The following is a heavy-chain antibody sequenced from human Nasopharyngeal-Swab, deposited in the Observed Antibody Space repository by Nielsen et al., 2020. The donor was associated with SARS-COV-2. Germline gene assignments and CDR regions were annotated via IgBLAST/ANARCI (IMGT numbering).Heavy chain of an antibody. CDR2: VNHSGST. Sequence: SETLSLTCAVYSGSFSGYYWSWIRQPPGKGLEWIGEVNHSGSTNYNPSLKRRVTILVDTSKNHFSLRLSSVTAADTAVYYCARRTTTVYYYYYMDVWGNGTTVTVSS. D-gene: IGHD4-17*01. CDR3: ARRTTTVYYYYYMDV. V-gene: IGHV4-34*01. J-gene: IGHJ6*03. CDR1: SGSFSGYY.